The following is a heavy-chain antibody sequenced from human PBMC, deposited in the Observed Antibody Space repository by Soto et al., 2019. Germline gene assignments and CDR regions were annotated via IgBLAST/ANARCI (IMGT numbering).Heavy chain of an antibody. Sequence: GAAVKVCCKACGYSFTGYYMHWVRQAPGQGLEWMGWINPNSGGTNYAQKFQGWVTMTRDTSISTAYMELSRLRSDDTAVYYCARTSPFYSTYYYYYYLDSWGKRTTVPVSS. CDR2: INPNSGGT. CDR3: ARTSPFYSTYYYYYYLDS. D-gene: IGHD2-15*01. CDR1: GYSFTGYY. V-gene: IGHV1-2*04. J-gene: IGHJ6*03.